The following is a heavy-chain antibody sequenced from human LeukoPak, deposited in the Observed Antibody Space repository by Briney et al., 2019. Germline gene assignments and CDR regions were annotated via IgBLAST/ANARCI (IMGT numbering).Heavy chain of an antibody. CDR1: GFTFSSYW. CDR2: INSDGRST. D-gene: IGHD7-27*01. Sequence: GGSLRLSCAASGFTFSSYWMHWVRQAPGKGLVWVSRINSDGRSTIYADSVKGRFTISRDTAKNTLYLQMNSLRVEDTAVYYCARAAAGNWGSIDYWGQGTLVTVSS. V-gene: IGHV3-74*01. CDR3: ARAAAGNWGSIDY. J-gene: IGHJ4*02.